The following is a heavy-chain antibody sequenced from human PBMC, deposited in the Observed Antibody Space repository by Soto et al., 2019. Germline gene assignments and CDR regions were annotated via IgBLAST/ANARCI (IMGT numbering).Heavy chain of an antibody. V-gene: IGHV4-30-4*01. CDR2: IYYSGST. CDR3: TRASPLKWLRTLDV. J-gene: IGHJ6*01. Sequence: PSETLSLTCTVSGGSISSGDYYWSWIRQPPGKGLEWIGYIYYSGSTYYNPSLKSRVTISVDTSKNQFSLKLSSVTAADMAVYYCTRASPLKWLRTLDVWGQGTTVTVSS. CDR1: GGSISSGDYY. D-gene: IGHD5-12*01.